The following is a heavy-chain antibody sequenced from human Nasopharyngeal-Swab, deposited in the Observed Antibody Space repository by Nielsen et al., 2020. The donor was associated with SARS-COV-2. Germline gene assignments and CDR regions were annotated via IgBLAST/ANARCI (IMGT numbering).Heavy chain of an antibody. V-gene: IGHV3-21*01. CDR1: GLTFSSYS. D-gene: IGHD3-22*01. CDR3: ARGLYYYDSSGYYDY. CDR2: ISSSSSYI. Sequence: GGSLELSCAASGLTFSSYSMNWVRQAPGEGLEWVSSISSSSSYIYYADSVKGRFTISRDNAKNSLYLQMNSLRAEDTAVYYCARGLYYYDSSGYYDYWGQGTLVTVS. J-gene: IGHJ4*02.